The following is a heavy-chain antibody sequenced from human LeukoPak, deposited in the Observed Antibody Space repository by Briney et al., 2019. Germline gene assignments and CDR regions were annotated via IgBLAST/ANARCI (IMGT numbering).Heavy chain of an antibody. V-gene: IGHV3-33*06. CDR3: AKGGSGSYWSYGMDV. D-gene: IGHD3-10*01. CDR2: IWYDGSNK. CDR1: GFTFSSYG. J-gene: IGHJ6*02. Sequence: GGSLRLSCAASGFTFSSYGMHWVRQAPGKGLEWVAVIWYDGSNKYYADSVKGRFTISRDNSKNTLYLQMNSLRAEDTAVYYCAKGGSGSYWSYGMDVWGQGTTVTVSS.